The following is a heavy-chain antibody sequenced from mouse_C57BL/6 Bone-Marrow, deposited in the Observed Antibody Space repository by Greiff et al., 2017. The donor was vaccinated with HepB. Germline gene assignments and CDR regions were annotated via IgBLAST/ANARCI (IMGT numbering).Heavy chain of an antibody. CDR1: GFTFSSYG. CDR3: ARPQYDFAWFAY. Sequence: EVQLVESGGDLVKPGGSLKLSCAASGFTFSSYGMSWVRQTPDKRLEWVATISSGGSYTYYPDSVKGRFTISRDNAKNTLYLQRSSLKSEDTAMYYCARPQYDFAWFAYWGQGTLVTVSA. D-gene: IGHD2-4*01. J-gene: IGHJ3*01. CDR2: ISSGGSYT. V-gene: IGHV5-6*01.